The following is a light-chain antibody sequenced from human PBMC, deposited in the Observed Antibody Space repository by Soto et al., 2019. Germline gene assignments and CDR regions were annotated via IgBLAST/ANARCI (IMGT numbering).Light chain of an antibody. J-gene: IGLJ1*01. CDR3: CSYVGATTYV. Sequence: QSALTQPASVSGSPGQSITISCTGSSNTIGGYNVVSWYQQHPGKAPKVIIYEGIKRPSGVSNRFSGAISGSTASLTISGLQAEDEAAYYCCSYVGATTYVFGSGTKVTVL. CDR2: EGI. CDR1: SNTIGGYNV. V-gene: IGLV2-23*01.